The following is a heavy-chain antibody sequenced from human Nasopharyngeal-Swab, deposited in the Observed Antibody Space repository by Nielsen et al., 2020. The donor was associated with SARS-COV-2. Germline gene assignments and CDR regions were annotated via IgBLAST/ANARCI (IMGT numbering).Heavy chain of an antibody. CDR2: ISYDGSNK. D-gene: IGHD3-22*01. Sequence: GGSLRLSCAASGFTFSSYAMHWVRQAPGKGLEWMTLISYDGSNKYYADSVKGRFTISRDNSQNTLYLQMNSLRAEDTAVYYYARDPGFGYYYDSSGYYDYWGQGTLVTVSS. V-gene: IGHV3-30*04. CDR1: GFTFSSYA. J-gene: IGHJ4*02. CDR3: ARDPGFGYYYDSSGYYDY.